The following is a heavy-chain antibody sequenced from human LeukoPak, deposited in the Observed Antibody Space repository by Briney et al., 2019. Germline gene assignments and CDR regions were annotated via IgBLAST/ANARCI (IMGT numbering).Heavy chain of an antibody. J-gene: IGHJ4*02. CDR3: AREMSLPAAAWEGFDY. Sequence: ASVKVSCKASGYTFTGYYMHWVRQAPGQGREWMGWSNPNSGGTNYAQKFQGRVTMTRDTSISTAYMEVSRLRSDDTAAYYCAREMSLPAAAWEGFDYWGQGTLVTVSS. CDR2: SNPNSGGT. D-gene: IGHD2-2*01. V-gene: IGHV1-2*02. CDR1: GYTFTGYY.